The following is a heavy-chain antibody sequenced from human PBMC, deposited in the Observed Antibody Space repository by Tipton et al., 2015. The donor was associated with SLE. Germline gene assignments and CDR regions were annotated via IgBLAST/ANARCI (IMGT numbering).Heavy chain of an antibody. V-gene: IGHV4-4*07. Sequence: TLSLTCTVSGGSISSYYWSWIRQPAGKGLEWIGRIYTSGSTNYNPSLKSRVTMSVGTSKNQFSLKLSSVTAADTAVYYCARADGGNSFYYYYGLDVWGQGTTVSVSS. CDR1: GGSISSYY. D-gene: IGHD4-23*01. CDR2: IYTSGST. CDR3: ARADGGNSFYYYYGLDV. J-gene: IGHJ6*02.